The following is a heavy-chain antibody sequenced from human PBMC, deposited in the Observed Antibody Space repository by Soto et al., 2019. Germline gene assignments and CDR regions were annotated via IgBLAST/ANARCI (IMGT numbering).Heavy chain of an antibody. D-gene: IGHD1-26*01. CDR1: GYTFTSYY. CDR2: INPSGGST. V-gene: IGHV1-46*01. CDR3: ARVYIPRAGELYFDY. Sequence: EASVKVSCKASGYTFTSYYMXWVRQAPGQGLEWMGIINPSGGSTSYAQKFQGRVTMTRDTSTSTVYMELSSLRSEDTAVYYCARVYIPRAGELYFDYWGQGTLVTVSS. J-gene: IGHJ4*02.